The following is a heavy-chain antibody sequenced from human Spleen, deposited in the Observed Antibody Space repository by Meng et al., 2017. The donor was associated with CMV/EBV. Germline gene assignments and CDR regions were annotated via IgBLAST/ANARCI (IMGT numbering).Heavy chain of an antibody. CDR3: ARGRYNWNY. Sequence: LPLTSALYGGSFSGSYWRWIRQPPGKALEWIGVINHSGSNNYNPSLKSRVTISVDTSKNQFSMKMSSVTAADTAVYYCARGRYNWNYWGQGTLVTVSS. CDR1: GGSFSGSY. D-gene: IGHD1-20*01. J-gene: IGHJ4*02. V-gene: IGHV4-34*01. CDR2: INHSGSN.